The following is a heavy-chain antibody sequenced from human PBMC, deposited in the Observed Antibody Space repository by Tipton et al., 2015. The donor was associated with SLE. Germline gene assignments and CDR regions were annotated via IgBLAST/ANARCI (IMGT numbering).Heavy chain of an antibody. J-gene: IGHJ4*02. CDR3: ARLNRYSSHGVFDY. V-gene: IGHV4-61*09. D-gene: IGHD6-13*01. Sequence: LRLSCTVSGGSISSGSYYWSWIRQPAGKGLGWIGHIYTSGSTNYNPSLTRRVTISVDTSKNQFPQKLSSVTAADTAVYYCARLNRYSSHGVFDYWGQGTLVTVSS. CDR1: GGSISSGSYY. CDR2: IYTSGST.